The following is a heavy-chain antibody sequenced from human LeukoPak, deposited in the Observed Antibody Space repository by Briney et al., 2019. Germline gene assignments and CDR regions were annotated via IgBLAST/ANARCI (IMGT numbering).Heavy chain of an antibody. CDR3: AKTMAYHDY. CDR2: ITGSYGST. Sequence: PGGSLRLSCAASGFIFSSYAMSWVRQAPGKGLEWVSAITGSYGSTYYADSVKGRFTISRDNSKNTPYLQMNSLRAEDTAVYYCAKTMAYHDYWGQGTLVTVSS. V-gene: IGHV3-23*01. D-gene: IGHD3-10*01. J-gene: IGHJ4*02. CDR1: GFIFSSYA.